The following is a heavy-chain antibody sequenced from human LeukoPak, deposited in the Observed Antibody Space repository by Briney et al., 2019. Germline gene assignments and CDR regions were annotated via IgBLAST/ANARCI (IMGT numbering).Heavy chain of an antibody. CDR2: IYTSGST. CDR3: ARVAGGNSIYYGMDV. J-gene: IGHJ6*02. D-gene: IGHD4-23*01. Sequence: PSETLSLTCTVSGGSISSYYWSWIRQPPGKGLEWIGYIYTSGSTNYNPSLKSRVTISVDTSKNQFSLKLSSVTAADTAVYYCARVAGGNSIYYGMDVWGQGTTVTVSS. V-gene: IGHV4-4*09. CDR1: GGSISSYY.